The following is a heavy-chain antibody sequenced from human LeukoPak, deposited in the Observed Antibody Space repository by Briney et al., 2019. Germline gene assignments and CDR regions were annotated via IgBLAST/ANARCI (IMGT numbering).Heavy chain of an antibody. J-gene: IGHJ4*02. CDR2: IYYTGTT. CDR3: ARAAYYSDSSGGGYHFDY. Sequence: SETLSLICNVSGGSISSTSYYWGWIRQPPGKGLEWLGNIYYTGTTYYNPSLKSRVTISVDTSNNQFSLRLRSVTAADTAVYYCARAAYYSDSSGGGYHFDYWGQGTLVTVSS. V-gene: IGHV4-39*07. CDR1: GGSISSTSYY. D-gene: IGHD3-22*01.